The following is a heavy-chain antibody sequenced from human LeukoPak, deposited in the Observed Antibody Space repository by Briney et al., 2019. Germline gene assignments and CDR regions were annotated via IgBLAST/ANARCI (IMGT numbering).Heavy chain of an antibody. Sequence: SETLSLTCTVSGGSISPYYWSWIRQPPGKGLEWIGYIYYSGSTYYNPSLKSRVTISVDRSKNQFSLNLSSVTAADTAVYYCASSSSWYFDYWGQGALVTVSS. J-gene: IGHJ4*02. CDR1: GGSISPYY. D-gene: IGHD6-13*01. CDR2: IYYSGST. V-gene: IGHV4-59*12. CDR3: ASSSSWYFDY.